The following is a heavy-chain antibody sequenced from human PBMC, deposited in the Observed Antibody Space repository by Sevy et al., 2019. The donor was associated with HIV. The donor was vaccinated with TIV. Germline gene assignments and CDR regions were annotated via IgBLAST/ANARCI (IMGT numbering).Heavy chain of an antibody. CDR1: EFTVSSNY. J-gene: IGHJ6*02. V-gene: IGHV3-53*01. Sequence: GGSLRLSCAASEFTVSSNYMSWVRQAPGKGLEWVSLIYSGGSTYYADSVKGRFTISRDNSKNTLFLQMNSLRAEDTAVYYCARARRDTSGWWDNYYGMDVWGQGTTVTVSS. CDR2: IYSGGST. D-gene: IGHD6-13*01. CDR3: ARARRDTSGWWDNYYGMDV.